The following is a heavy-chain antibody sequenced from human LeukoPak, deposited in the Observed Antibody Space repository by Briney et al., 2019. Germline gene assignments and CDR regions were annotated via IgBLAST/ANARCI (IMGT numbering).Heavy chain of an antibody. D-gene: IGHD3-10*01. CDR2: ISYDGSNK. V-gene: IGHV3-30*18. Sequence: GGSLRLSCAASGFKFRSYGMHWVRQAPGKGLEWVAVISYDGSNKYYADSVKGRFTISRDNSKNTLYLQMNSLRAEDTAVYYCAKDPFITMVRGVIIRAYYYYMDVWGKGTTVTVSS. CDR1: GFKFRSYG. CDR3: AKDPFITMVRGVIIRAYYYYMDV. J-gene: IGHJ6*03.